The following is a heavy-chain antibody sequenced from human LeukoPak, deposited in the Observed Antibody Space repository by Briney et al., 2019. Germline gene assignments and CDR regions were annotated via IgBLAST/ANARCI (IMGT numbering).Heavy chain of an antibody. J-gene: IGHJ4*02. D-gene: IGHD3-10*01. V-gene: IGHV3-7*01. CDR3: AREKQLLWFGAPASGYFDY. CDR1: GFTFSSYW. Sequence: GGSLRLSCAASGFTFSSYWMSWVSQAPGKGLEWVANIKQDGSEKYYVDSVKGRFTISRDNAKNSLYLQMNSLRAEDTAVYYCAREKQLLWFGAPASGYFDYWGQGTLVTVSS. CDR2: IKQDGSEK.